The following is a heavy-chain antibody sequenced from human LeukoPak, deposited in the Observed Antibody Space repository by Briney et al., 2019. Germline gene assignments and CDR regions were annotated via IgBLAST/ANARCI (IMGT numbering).Heavy chain of an antibody. CDR1: GYTFTIYD. V-gene: IGHV1-8*03. CDR3: ARGRSSGWLSSYYYYYYMDV. J-gene: IGHJ6*03. CDR2: MNPNSGNT. D-gene: IGHD6-19*01. Sequence: ASGKVSFKASGYTFTIYDINWVRQAPGQGLEWMGWMNPNSGNTGYAQKFQGRVTITRNSSISTAYMELSSLRSENTAVYYCARGRSSGWLSSYYYYYYMDVWGKGTTVTVSS.